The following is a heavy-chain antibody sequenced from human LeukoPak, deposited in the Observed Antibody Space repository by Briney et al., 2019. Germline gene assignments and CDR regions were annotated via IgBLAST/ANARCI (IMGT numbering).Heavy chain of an antibody. CDR1: GYSISSGYY. CDR3: AEVERRNY. D-gene: IGHD1-1*01. V-gene: IGHV4-38-2*01. CDR2: IYHSGST. J-gene: IGHJ4*02. Sequence: PSETLSLTCAVSGYSISSGYYWGWIRQPPGKGLEWIGSIYHSGSTYYNPSLKSRVTISVDTSKNQFSLKLRSVTAADTAVYYCAEVERRNYWGQGTLSPSPQ.